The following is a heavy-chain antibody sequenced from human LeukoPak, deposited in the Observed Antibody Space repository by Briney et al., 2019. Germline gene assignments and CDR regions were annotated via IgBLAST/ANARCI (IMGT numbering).Heavy chain of an antibody. Sequence: GGSLRLSCAASGFTFSSYGMHWFRQAPGKGLEWVAVISYDGSNKYYADSVKGRFTISRDNSKNTPYLQMNSLRAEDTAVYYCAKDPTRLVIMYWGQGTLVTVSS. CDR3: AKDPTRLVIMY. D-gene: IGHD3-9*01. J-gene: IGHJ4*02. CDR1: GFTFSSYG. V-gene: IGHV3-30*18. CDR2: ISYDGSNK.